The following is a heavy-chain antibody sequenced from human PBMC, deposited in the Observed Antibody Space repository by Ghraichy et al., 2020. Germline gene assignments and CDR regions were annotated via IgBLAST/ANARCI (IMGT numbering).Heavy chain of an antibody. J-gene: IGHJ4*02. CDR1: GYTFTGYY. D-gene: IGHD6-19*01. CDR2: INPNSGGT. Sequence: ASVKVSCKASGYTFTGYYMHWVRQAPGQGLEWMGWINPNSGGTNYAQKFQGRVTMTRDTSISTAYMELSRLRSDDTAVYYCARSIAVAGRSYFDYWGQGTLVTVSS. CDR3: ARSIAVAGRSYFDY. V-gene: IGHV1-2*02.